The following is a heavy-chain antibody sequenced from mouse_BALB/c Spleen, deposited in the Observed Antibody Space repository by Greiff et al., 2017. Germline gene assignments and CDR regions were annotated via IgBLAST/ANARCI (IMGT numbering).Heavy chain of an antibody. J-gene: IGHJ4*01. D-gene: IGHD1-1*01. CDR3: ARGAYGSSYAMDY. V-gene: IGHV14-3*02. CDR1: GFNIKDTY. CDR2: IDPANGNT. Sequence: VQLQQSGAELVKPGASVKLSCTASGFNIKDTYMHWVKQRPEQGLEWIGRIDPANGNTKYDPKFQGKATITADTSSNTAYLQLSSLTSEDTAVYYCARGAYGSSYAMDYWGQGTAVTVSS.